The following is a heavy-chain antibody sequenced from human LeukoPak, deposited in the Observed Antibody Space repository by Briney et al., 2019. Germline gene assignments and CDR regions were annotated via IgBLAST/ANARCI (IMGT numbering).Heavy chain of an antibody. CDR2: ISGSGTPT. J-gene: IGHJ1*01. Sequence: GGSLRLSCAASGFTFSSYAMSWVRQAPGKGLEWVSGISGSGTPTYYSDSVKGRFTISRDNSKNTLYLQMNNLRAEDTALYFCASAREYCGSAECYEYFQHWGQGTLVIVSS. V-gene: IGHV3-23*01. D-gene: IGHD2-21*01. CDR1: GFTFSSYA. CDR3: ASAREYCGSAECYEYFQH.